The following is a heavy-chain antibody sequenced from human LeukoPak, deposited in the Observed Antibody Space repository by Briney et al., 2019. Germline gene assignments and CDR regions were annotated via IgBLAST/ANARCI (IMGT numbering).Heavy chain of an antibody. D-gene: IGHD3-16*02. CDR1: GGSISSSNW. J-gene: IGHJ4*02. CDR2: IYHSGST. CDR3: ASHKIMITFGGVIAPFDY. Sequence: PSETLSLTCAVSGGSISSSNWWSWVRQPPGKGLEWIGEIYHSGSTNYNPSLKSRVTISVDKSKNQFSLKLSSVTAADTAVYYCASHKIMITFGGVIAPFDYWGQGTLVIVSS. V-gene: IGHV4-4*02.